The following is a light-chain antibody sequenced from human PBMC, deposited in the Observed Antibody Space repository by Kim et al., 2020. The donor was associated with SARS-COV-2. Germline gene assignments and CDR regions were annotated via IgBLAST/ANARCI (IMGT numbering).Light chain of an antibody. J-gene: IGLJ1*01. CDR2: TNN. Sequence: ELTQPPSASGTPGQRVSISCSGSFSNIGGNNVNWYQHIPGRAPRLLIHTNNQRPSGVPDRFAGSKSDTSASLAISGLQSDDEADYYCAAWDGRLNAYVFGTGTKVT. V-gene: IGLV1-44*01. CDR1: FSNIGGNN. CDR3: AAWDGRLNAYV.